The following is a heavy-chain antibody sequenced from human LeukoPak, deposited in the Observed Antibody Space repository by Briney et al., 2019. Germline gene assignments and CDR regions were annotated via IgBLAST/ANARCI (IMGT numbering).Heavy chain of an antibody. CDR2: ITGSGDDT. Sequence: GGSLRLSCAASGFTFSSDAMSWVRQTPEKGLEWVSAITGSGDDTFHADSVKGRFTISRDNSRNTLYLQMNSLRAEDTAVYNCVKGSKTSRPYYFDFWGQGALVTVSS. CDR3: VKGSKTSRPYYFDF. CDR1: GFTFSSDA. V-gene: IGHV3-23*01. J-gene: IGHJ4*02.